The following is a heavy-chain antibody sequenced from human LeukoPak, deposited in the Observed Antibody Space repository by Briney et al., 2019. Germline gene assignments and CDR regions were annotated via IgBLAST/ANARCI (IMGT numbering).Heavy chain of an antibody. CDR3: ATSLGVVAATPRDWFDP. V-gene: IGHV3-21*01. CDR1: GFTFSSYS. Sequence: GGSLRLSCAASGFTFSSYSMNWVRQAPGKGLEWVSSISSSSSYIYYADSVKGRFTISRDNAENSLYLQMNSLRAEDTAVYYCATSLGVVAATPRDWFDPWGQGTLVTVSS. CDR2: ISSSSSYI. D-gene: IGHD2-15*01. J-gene: IGHJ5*02.